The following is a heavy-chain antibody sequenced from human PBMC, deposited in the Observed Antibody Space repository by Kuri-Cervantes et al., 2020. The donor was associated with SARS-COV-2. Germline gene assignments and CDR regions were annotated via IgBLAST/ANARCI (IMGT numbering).Heavy chain of an antibody. CDR1: GGSISSHY. CDR2: IYHSGST. Sequence: SETLSLTCTVSGGSISSHYWSWIRQPPGKGLEWIGSIYHSGSTYYNPSLESRVTISVDTSKNQFSLKLSSVTAADTAVYYCARTGDLLNYYYYYMDVWGKGTTVTVSS. D-gene: IGHD7-27*01. J-gene: IGHJ6*03. V-gene: IGHV4-59*04. CDR3: ARTGDLLNYYYYYMDV.